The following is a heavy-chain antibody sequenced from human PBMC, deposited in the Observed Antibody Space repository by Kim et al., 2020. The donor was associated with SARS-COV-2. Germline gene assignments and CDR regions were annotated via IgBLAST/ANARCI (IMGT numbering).Heavy chain of an antibody. CDR1: GFTFSDYE. D-gene: IGHD1-1*01. V-gene: IGHV3-48*03. CDR3: VRKGWGASDWAWNL. CDR2: ISGSGSTI. Sequence: GGSLRLSCAASGFTFSDYEMIWVRQAPGKGLEWISYISGSGSTIYYADSVRGRFTISRDNAKNSLSLQMNGLRAEDTSLYYCVRKGWGASDWAWNLWGQGTLVTISS. J-gene: IGHJ4*02.